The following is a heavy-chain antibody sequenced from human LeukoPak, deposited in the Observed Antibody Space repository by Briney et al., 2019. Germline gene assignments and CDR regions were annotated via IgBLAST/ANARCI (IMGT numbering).Heavy chain of an antibody. D-gene: IGHD2-15*01. J-gene: IGHJ6*03. CDR2: INHSGST. CDR1: GGSFNVYY. CDR3: AVVVARMSIYYYYYMDV. V-gene: IGHV4-34*03. Sequence: SETLSLTCAVYGGSFNVYYWTWIRQPPGKGLEWIGEINHSGSTNYNPSLKSRVSISVDTSKNQFSLKLSSVTAADTAVYYCAVVVARMSIYYYYYMDVWGKGTTVTVSS.